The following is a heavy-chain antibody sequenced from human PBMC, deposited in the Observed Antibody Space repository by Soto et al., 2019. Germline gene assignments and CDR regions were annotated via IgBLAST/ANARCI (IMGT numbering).Heavy chain of an antibody. D-gene: IGHD4-17*01. CDR3: ARGPYHDYGTPPPLRFPGVGYYYMDV. CDR1: GGSFSGYY. CDR2: INHSGST. Sequence: PSETLSLTCAVYGGSFSGYYWSWIRQPPGKGLEWIGEINHSGSTNYNPSLKSRVTISVDTSKNQFSLKLSSVTAADTAVYYCARGPYHDYGTPPPLRFPGVGYYYMDVWGKGTTVTVSS. V-gene: IGHV4-34*01. J-gene: IGHJ6*03.